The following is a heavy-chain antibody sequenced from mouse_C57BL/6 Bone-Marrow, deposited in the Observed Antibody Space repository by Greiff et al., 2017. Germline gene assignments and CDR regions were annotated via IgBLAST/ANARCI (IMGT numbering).Heavy chain of an antibody. D-gene: IGHD1-1*01. CDR3: TFTTVVAPFAY. CDR2: IDPENGDT. V-gene: IGHV14-4*01. CDR1: GFNFKDDY. Sequence: VQLQQSGAELVRPGASVKLSCTASGFNFKDDYMHWVKQRPEQGLEWIGWIDPENGDTEYASKFQGKATITADTSSNTAYLQLSSLTSEDTAVYYCTFTTVVAPFAYWGQGTLVTVSA. J-gene: IGHJ3*01.